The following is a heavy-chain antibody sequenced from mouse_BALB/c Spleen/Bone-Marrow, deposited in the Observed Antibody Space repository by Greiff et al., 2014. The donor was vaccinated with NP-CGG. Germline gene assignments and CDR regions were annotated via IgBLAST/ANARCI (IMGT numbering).Heavy chain of an antibody. J-gene: IGHJ4*01. D-gene: IGHD2-4*01. CDR2: IWGDGST. CDR3: ARGEDYDDYYAMDY. Sequence: VQLVESGPGLVAPSQGLSITCTVSGFSLTGYGVNWVRQPPGKGLEWLGMIWGDGSTDYNSALKSRLSISKDNSKSQVFLKMNRLQTDDTARYYCARGEDYDDYYAMDYWGQGTSVTVSS. CDR1: GFSLTGYG. V-gene: IGHV2-6-7*01.